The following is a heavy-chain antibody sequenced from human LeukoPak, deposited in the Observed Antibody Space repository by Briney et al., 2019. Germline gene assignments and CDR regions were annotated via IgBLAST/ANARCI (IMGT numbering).Heavy chain of an antibody. Sequence: PSETLSLTCIVSGGSISSGDYYWSWIRQPPGKGLEWIGYIYYSGSTYYNPSLKSRVTISVDTSKNQFSLKLSSVTAADTAVYYCARDPLVVVAATRYYYYGMDVWGKGTTVTVFS. D-gene: IGHD2-15*01. CDR3: ARDPLVVVAATRYYYYGMDV. J-gene: IGHJ6*04. CDR2: IYYSGST. CDR1: GGSISSGDYY. V-gene: IGHV4-30-4*01.